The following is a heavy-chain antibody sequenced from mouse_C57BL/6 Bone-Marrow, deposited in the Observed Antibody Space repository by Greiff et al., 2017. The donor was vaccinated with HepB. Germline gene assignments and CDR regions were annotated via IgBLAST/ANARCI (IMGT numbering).Heavy chain of an antibody. Sequence: EVQLQQSGAELVRPGASVKLSCTASGFNIKDDYMHWVKQRPEQGLEWIGWIDPENGDTEYASNFQGKATITADTSSNTAYLQLSSLTSEDTAVYYCTTSIHYYGSRGFAYWGQGTLVTVSA. CDR1: GFNIKDDY. CDR3: TTSIHYYGSRGFAY. J-gene: IGHJ3*01. CDR2: IDPENGDT. V-gene: IGHV14-4*01. D-gene: IGHD1-1*01.